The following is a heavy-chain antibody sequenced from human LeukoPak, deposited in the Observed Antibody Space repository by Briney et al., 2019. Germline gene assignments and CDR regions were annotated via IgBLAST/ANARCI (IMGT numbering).Heavy chain of an antibody. CDR3: ARDSLRYFDWFAGDYFDY. D-gene: IGHD3-9*01. J-gene: IGHJ4*02. CDR2: VYYSGST. Sequence: PSETLSLTCTVSGGSISTYYWSWIRQPPGKGLEWIGYVYYSGSTNYNPSLKSRVTISVDTSKNQFSLKLSSVTAADTAVYYCARDSLRYFDWFAGDYFDYWGQGTLVTVSS. V-gene: IGHV4-59*12. CDR1: GGSISTYY.